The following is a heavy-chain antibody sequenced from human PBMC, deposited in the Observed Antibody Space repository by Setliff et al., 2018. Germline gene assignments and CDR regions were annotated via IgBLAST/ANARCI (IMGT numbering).Heavy chain of an antibody. CDR1: GGTFRSYA. Sequence: SVKVSCKASGGTFRSYAIDWVRQAPGQGLEWMGGTIPMFGTTNYAQKFQRRVTIITDESTSTAYMELSSRRSEDTAVYYCARRPRTVVVEEDYWGQGILVTVSS. V-gene: IGHV1-69*05. CDR3: ARRPRTVVVEEDY. D-gene: IGHD2-15*01. J-gene: IGHJ4*02. CDR2: TIPMFGTT.